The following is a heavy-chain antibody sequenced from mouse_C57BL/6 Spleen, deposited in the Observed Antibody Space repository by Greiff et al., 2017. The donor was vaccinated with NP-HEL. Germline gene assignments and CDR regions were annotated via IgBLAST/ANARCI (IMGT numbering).Heavy chain of an antibody. D-gene: IGHD2-3*01. CDR2: IYPGDGDT. V-gene: IGHV1-82*01. J-gene: IGHJ3*01. CDR1: GYAFRSSW. Sequence: QVQLKQSGPELVKPGASVKISCKASGYAFRSSWVNWVKQRPGKGLEWIGRIYPGDGDTNYNGKFKGKATLTADKSSSTAYMQLSSLTSEDSAVYFCARDGYYAAYWGQGTLVTVSA. CDR3: ARDGYYAAY.